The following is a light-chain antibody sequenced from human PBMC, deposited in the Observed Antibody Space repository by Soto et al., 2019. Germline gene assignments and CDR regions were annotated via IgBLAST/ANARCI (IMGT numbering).Light chain of an antibody. CDR2: KDR. Sequence: SYELTQPPSVSVSPGQTASITCSGDKLGNKYACWYQQKPGQSPVLVIYKDRKRPSGIPERFSGSNSGNTATLTISGTQVIDEAAYYCQVWDTSTRVFGGGTKLTVL. CDR1: KLGNKY. CDR3: QVWDTSTRV. V-gene: IGLV3-1*01. J-gene: IGLJ3*02.